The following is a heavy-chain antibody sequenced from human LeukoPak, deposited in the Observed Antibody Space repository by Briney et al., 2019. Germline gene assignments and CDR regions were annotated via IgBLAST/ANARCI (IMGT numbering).Heavy chain of an antibody. CDR2: ISTRSGTI. V-gene: IGHV3-48*03. J-gene: IGHJ4*02. Sequence: PGGSLRLSCVVSGFIFSSFEMNWVRQAPGKGLEWVSYISTRSGTIYYADSVKGRFTISRDNAKNSLYLQMNSLRAEDTAVYYCAGTDYDILTGYGIVYWGQGTLVTVSS. CDR3: AGTDYDILTGYGIVY. D-gene: IGHD3-9*01. CDR1: GFIFSSFE.